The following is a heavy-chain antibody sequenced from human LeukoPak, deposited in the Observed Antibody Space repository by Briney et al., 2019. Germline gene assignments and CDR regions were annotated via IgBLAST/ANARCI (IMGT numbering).Heavy chain of an antibody. D-gene: IGHD6-13*01. J-gene: IGHJ4*02. CDR3: ARGWGYSSTWFAYFDY. CDR1: ADTFTNYW. Sequence: GESLKISCKASADTFTNYWIAWVRQMPGKGLEWMGIIYPGDSDTRYSPSVEGQVTISVDKSISTAFLQWSSLKASDTAMYYCARGWGYSSTWFAYFDYWGQGTLVTVSS. V-gene: IGHV5-51*01. CDR2: IYPGDSDT.